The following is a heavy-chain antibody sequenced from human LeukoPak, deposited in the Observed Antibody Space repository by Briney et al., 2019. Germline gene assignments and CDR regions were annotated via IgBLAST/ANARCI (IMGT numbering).Heavy chain of an antibody. CDR2: ISSSSSYI. CDR1: GFTFSSYS. CDR3: ARDDDIAVAGIDFDY. V-gene: IGHV3-21*01. D-gene: IGHD6-19*01. Sequence: PGGSLRLSRAASGFTFSSYSMNWVRQAPGKGLEWVSSISSSSSYIYYADSVKGRFTISRDNAKNSLYLQMNSLRAEDTAVYYCARDDDIAVAGIDFDYWGQGTLVTVSS. J-gene: IGHJ4*02.